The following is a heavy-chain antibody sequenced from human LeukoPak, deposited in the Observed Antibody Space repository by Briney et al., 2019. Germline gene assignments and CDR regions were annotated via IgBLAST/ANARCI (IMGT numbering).Heavy chain of an antibody. D-gene: IGHD3-3*01. Sequence: PGGSLRLSCAASGFTFSSYSMTWVRQAPGKGLEWVSYISSSSRTIYYADSVKGRFTISRDNAKNSLYLQMNSLRAEDTAVYYCAKDHMSIHNVLRLTWTSGENAFDIWGQGTMVTVSS. V-gene: IGHV3-48*04. J-gene: IGHJ3*02. CDR1: GFTFSSYS. CDR2: ISSSSRTI. CDR3: AKDHMSIHNVLRLTWTSGENAFDI.